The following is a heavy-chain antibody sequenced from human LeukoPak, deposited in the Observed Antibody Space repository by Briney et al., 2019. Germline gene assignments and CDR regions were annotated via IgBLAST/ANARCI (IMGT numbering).Heavy chain of an antibody. D-gene: IGHD6-19*01. CDR3: ARDRPLGQWLANLDY. CDR2: ISYDGSNK. Sequence: GGSLRLSCAASGFTFSSYAMHWVRQAPGKGLEWVAVISYDGSNKYYADSVKGRFTISRDSSKNTLYLQMNSLRAVDTAVYYCARDRPLGQWLANLDYWGQGTLVTVSS. CDR1: GFTFSSYA. V-gene: IGHV3-30-3*01. J-gene: IGHJ4*02.